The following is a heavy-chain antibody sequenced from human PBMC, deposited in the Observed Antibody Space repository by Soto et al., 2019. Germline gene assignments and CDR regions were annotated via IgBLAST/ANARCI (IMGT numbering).Heavy chain of an antibody. CDR3: AREGGYDPSYFDY. V-gene: IGHV3-21*01. J-gene: IGHJ4*02. D-gene: IGHD5-12*01. CDR1: GFTFSSYS. CDR2: ISSSSSYI. Sequence: EVQLVESGGVLVKPGGSLRLSCAASGFTFSSYSMNWVRQAPGKGLEWVSSISSSSSYIYYADSVKGRFTISRDNAKNSLYLQMNSLRAEDTAVYYCAREGGYDPSYFDYWGQGTLVTVSS.